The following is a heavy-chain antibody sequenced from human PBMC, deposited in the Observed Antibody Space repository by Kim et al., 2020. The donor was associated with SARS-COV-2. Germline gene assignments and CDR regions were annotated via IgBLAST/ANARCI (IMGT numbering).Heavy chain of an antibody. Sequence: GGSLRLSCAASGFIFSTYDIHWVRQGPGKGLEWVAHILYDGSKKYYGDSVKGRFTISRDNSKNTLYLQMNSLRAEDTAVYYCAKALRSSSAFDIWGQGTMVTVSS. D-gene: IGHD6-6*01. CDR2: ILYDGSKK. V-gene: IGHV3-30*18. CDR1: GFIFSTYD. CDR3: AKALRSSSAFDI. J-gene: IGHJ3*02.